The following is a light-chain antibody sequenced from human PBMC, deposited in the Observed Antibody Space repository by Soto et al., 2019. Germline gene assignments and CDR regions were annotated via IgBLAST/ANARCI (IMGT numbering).Light chain of an antibody. CDR3: SSYTSISTQV. Sequence: QSALTQPASVSGSPGQSITISCTGTNSDVGGYNYVSWFQQHPGKAPKLMIYEVSNRPSGVSNRFSGSKSGNTASLTISSLQAEDEADYYCSSYTSISTQVFRTGTKVTVL. CDR1: NSDVGGYNY. J-gene: IGLJ1*01. CDR2: EVS. V-gene: IGLV2-14*01.